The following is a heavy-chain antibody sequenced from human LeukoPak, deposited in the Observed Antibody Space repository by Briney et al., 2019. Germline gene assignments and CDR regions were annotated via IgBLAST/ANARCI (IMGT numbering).Heavy chain of an antibody. V-gene: IGHV4-30-4*01. CDR3: ARGVNGYDDISGYLPSFIDY. D-gene: IGHD3-22*01. CDR1: GGSISSGDYY. CDR2: IYYSGST. Sequence: SETLSLTCTVSGGSISSGDYYWSWIRQPPGKGLEWIGYIYYSGSTYYNPSLKSRVTISVDTSKNQFSLKLSSVTAADTAVYYCARGVNGYDDISGYLPSFIDYWGQGTLVTVSS. J-gene: IGHJ4*02.